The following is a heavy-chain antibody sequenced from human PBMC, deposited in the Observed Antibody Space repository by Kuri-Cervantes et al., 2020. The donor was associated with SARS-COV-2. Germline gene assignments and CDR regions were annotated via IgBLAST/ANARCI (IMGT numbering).Heavy chain of an antibody. CDR1: GFTFSDYD. D-gene: IGHD3-3*01. CDR2: ITRSSSYI. V-gene: IGHV3-21*01. Sequence: GGSLRLSCAASGFTFSDYDINWFRQAPGKGLDWVSSITRSSSYIYYADSMKGRLTISRDNAKNSLYLQMNSLRAEDTAVYYCARISKYYDFWSGSDHYYMDVWGKGTTVTVSS. CDR3: ARISKYYDFWSGSDHYYMDV. J-gene: IGHJ6*03.